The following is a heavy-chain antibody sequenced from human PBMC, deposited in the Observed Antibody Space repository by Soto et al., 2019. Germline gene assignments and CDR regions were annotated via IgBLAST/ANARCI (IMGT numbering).Heavy chain of an antibody. J-gene: IGHJ6*02. D-gene: IGHD6-13*01. V-gene: IGHV3-73*01. Sequence: GGSLRLSCAASGFTFSGSAMHWVRQASGKGLEWVGRIRSKANSYATEYAASVKGRFTISRDDSKNTAYLQMNSLKTEDTAVYYCTRQVLGGAAAGTYYYYGMDVWGQGTTVTVSS. CDR1: GFTFSGSA. CDR2: IRSKANSYAT. CDR3: TRQVLGGAAAGTYYYYGMDV.